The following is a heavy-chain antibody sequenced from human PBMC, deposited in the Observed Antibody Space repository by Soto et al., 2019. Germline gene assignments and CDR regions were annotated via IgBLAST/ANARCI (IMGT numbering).Heavy chain of an antibody. CDR1: GYPVTAYY. CDR3: ALGGGVGVAGSAGFDM. V-gene: IGHV1-2*02. Sequence: VQSAAVVKKTGASVTVSCSASGYPVTAYYMHWVLQAPGRGLGWMGGINPLTVAAQYKQKFQGRVTMTRDTSKSTVFMELRGLTSEDTEVLSCALGGGVGVAGSAGFDMWGQGTLVTVSS. D-gene: IGHD3-3*01. CDR2: INPLTVAA. J-gene: IGHJ3*02.